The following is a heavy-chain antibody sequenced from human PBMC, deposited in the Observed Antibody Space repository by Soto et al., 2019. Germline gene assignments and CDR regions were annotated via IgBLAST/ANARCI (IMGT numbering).Heavy chain of an antibody. CDR2: ISGSGDET. CDR1: EFSFNHYA. J-gene: IGHJ5*01. V-gene: IGHV3-23*01. Sequence: EVQLSESGGGLVQPGGSLRLSCAASEFSFNHYAMSWVRQAPGKGLEWVSAISGSGDETYYVDSVKGRFTISRDNSKNPVSLQMNSLGVEGTAVYYWASCYGGRVSMVRSWFDSWGQGTLVTVSS. D-gene: IGHD3-10*01. CDR3: ASCYGGRVSMVRSWFDS.